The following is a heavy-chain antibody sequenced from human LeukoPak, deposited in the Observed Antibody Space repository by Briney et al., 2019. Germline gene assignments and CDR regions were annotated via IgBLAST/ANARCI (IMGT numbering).Heavy chain of an antibody. Sequence: SETLSLTCTVSGGSISSSSYYWGWIRQPPGKGLEWIGSIYYSGSTYYNPSLKSRVTISVDTSKNQFSLKLSSVTAADTAVYYCARLSNYYDSSGYYYVSKYYFDYWGQGTLVTVSS. CDR3: ARLSNYYDSSGYYYVSKYYFDY. CDR1: GGSISSSSYY. D-gene: IGHD3-22*01. J-gene: IGHJ4*02. CDR2: IYYSGST. V-gene: IGHV4-39*01.